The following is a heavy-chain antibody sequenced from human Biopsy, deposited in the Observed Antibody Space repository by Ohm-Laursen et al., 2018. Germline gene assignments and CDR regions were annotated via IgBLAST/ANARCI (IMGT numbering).Heavy chain of an antibody. CDR3: AREAALNYSDSWYETWFGP. CDR2: ISSRGSII. J-gene: IGHJ5*02. Sequence: SLRLSCTASGFSFSDYYMSWIRQAPGKGLEWVSYISSRGSIINYADSVKGRFTISRDNAMNSLYLEMNSLRAEDTAVYYCAREAALNYSDSWYETWFGPWGQGTLVTVSS. CDR1: GFSFSDYY. D-gene: IGHD6-13*01. V-gene: IGHV3-11*04.